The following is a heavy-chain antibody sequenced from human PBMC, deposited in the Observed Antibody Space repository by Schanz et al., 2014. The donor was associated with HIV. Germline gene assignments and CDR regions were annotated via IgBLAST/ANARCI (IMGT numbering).Heavy chain of an antibody. V-gene: IGHV1-2*02. Sequence: QVQLVQSGTEVKKPGASVRVSCKASGYTFSSYSLSWVRQAPGQGLECMGWINPNNGVTNYAEEFQDRVTMTRDTSISTAYLELSRLTLDDTAVYYCARIRTKGVTGTYDWGQGTLVTVSS. CDR2: INPNNGVT. D-gene: IGHD1-1*01. CDR1: GYTFSSYS. CDR3: ARIRTKGVTGTYD. J-gene: IGHJ4*02.